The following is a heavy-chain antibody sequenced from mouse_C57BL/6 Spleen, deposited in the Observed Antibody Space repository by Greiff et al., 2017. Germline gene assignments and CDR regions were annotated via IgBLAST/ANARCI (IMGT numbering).Heavy chain of an antibody. CDR3: ARRAGPLYAMDY. Sequence: QVQLQQPGAELVRPGSSVKLSCKASGYTFTSYWMHWVKQRPIQGLEWIGKIDPSDSETPYNQKFKDKATLTVDKSSSTAYMQLSSLTSADSAVYYCARRAGPLYAMDYWGQGTSVTVSS. CDR2: IDPSDSET. V-gene: IGHV1-52*01. J-gene: IGHJ4*01. D-gene: IGHD3-3*01. CDR1: GYTFTSYW.